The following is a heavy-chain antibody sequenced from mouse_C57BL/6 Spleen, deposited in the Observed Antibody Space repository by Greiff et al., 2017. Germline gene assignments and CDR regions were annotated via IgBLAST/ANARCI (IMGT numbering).Heavy chain of an antibody. Sequence: EVKVEESGEGLVKPGGSLKLSCAASGFTFSSYAMSWVRQTPEKRLEWVAYISSGGDYIYYADTVKGRFTISRDNARNTLYLQMSSLKSEDTAMYYCTRDGGGYYPYYFDYWGQGTTLTVSS. V-gene: IGHV5-9-1*02. CDR2: ISSGGDYI. CDR3: TRDGGGYYPYYFDY. D-gene: IGHD2-3*01. CDR1: GFTFSSYA. J-gene: IGHJ2*01.